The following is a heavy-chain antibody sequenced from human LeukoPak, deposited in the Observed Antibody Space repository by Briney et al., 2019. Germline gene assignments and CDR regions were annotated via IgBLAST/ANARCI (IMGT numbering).Heavy chain of an antibody. CDR1: GYSFTSYW. V-gene: IGHV5-51*01. Sequence: PGESLKISCKGSGYSFTSYWIGWVRQMPGKGREWMGIIYPGDSDTRYSPSFQGQVTISADKSISTAYLQWSSLKASDTAMYYCARLEGPGYCYGGHYFDYWGQGTLVTVSS. D-gene: IGHD5-18*01. J-gene: IGHJ4*02. CDR3: ARLEGPGYCYGGHYFDY. CDR2: IYPGDSDT.